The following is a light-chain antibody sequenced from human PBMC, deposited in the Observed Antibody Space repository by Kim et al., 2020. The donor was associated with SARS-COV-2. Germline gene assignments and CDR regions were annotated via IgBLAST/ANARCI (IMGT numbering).Light chain of an antibody. Sequence: ELTQPPSASVTPGQRVTISCSGSSSNIGSNTVNWYQQVPGTAPNLLIDSSNQRPSGVPDRFSGSKSGTSTTLALTGLQAEDEADYSCQSYASSLSHAVFGGGTQLTVL. V-gene: IGLV1-44*01. CDR2: SSN. J-gene: IGLJ7*01. CDR3: QSYASSLSHAV. CDR1: SSNIGSNT.